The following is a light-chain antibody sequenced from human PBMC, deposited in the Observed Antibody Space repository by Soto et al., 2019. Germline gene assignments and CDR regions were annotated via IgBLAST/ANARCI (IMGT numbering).Light chain of an antibody. CDR1: QSVSSN. Sequence: EILMTQSPVTLSVSPGESATLSCRASQSVSSNLAWYQQKPGQAPRLLIYGAFTRATRIPARFSGTGSGTEFTLTISSLPSEDCALYYFQQYNDWPLTFGQGTKVEI. V-gene: IGKV3-15*01. CDR3: QQYNDWPLT. CDR2: GAF. J-gene: IGKJ1*01.